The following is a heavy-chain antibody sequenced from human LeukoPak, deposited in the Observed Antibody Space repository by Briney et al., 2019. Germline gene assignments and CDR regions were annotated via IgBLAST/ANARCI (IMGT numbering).Heavy chain of an antibody. J-gene: IGHJ3*02. CDR2: ISSSSSTI. CDR3: ARAFSGWLDAFDI. Sequence: GGSLRLSCAASGFTLSSYSMNWVRQAPGKGLEWVSYISSSSSTIYYADSVKGRFTISRDNAKNSLYLQMNSLRAEDTVVYYCARAFSGWLDAFDIWGQGTMVTVSS. V-gene: IGHV3-48*04. D-gene: IGHD6-19*01. CDR1: GFTLSSYS.